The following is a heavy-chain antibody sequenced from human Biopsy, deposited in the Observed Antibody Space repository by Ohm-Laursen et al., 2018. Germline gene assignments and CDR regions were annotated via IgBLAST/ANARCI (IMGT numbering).Heavy chain of an antibody. CDR2: IDWGDAK. Sequence: TQTLTLTCTLSGFSLNTRGMSVTWIRQPPGKALEWLARIDWGDAKFYSESLKTRLTISKGTSENPEVLTLSHEAPVDTATYYCARIPILVVPAAIVYRHRRHLQGLDVWGQGTTVIVSS. V-gene: IGHV2-70*16. D-gene: IGHD2-2*02. CDR3: ARIPILVVPAAIVYRHRRHLQGLDV. J-gene: IGHJ6*02. CDR1: GFSLNTRGMS.